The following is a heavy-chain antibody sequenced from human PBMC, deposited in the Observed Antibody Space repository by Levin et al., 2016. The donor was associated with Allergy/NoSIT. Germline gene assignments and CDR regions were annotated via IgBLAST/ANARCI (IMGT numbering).Heavy chain of an antibody. Sequence: WVRQAPGQGLEWMGWISAYNGNTNYAQKLQGRVTMTTDTSTSTAYMELRSLRSDDTAVYYCARDRAGELDYWGQGTLVTVSS. D-gene: IGHD7-27*01. J-gene: IGHJ4*02. CDR2: ISAYNGNT. CDR3: ARDRAGELDY. V-gene: IGHV1-18*01.